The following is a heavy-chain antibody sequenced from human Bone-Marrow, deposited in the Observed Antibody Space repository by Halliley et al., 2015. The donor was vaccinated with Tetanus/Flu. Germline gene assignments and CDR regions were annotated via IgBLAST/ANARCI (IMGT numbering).Heavy chain of an antibody. J-gene: IGHJ4*02. CDR1: GGSISGGDSY. V-gene: IGHV4-30-4*01. CDR2: IHYTGSS. CDR3: ARSMTTVTPRFDY. D-gene: IGHD4-17*01. Sequence: TLSLTCAVSGGSISGGDSYWSWIRQPPGKGLEWVGFIHYTGSSYYNPSLKSRATISVDTSRDQLSLGMRSVTAADTAVYYCARSMTTVTPRFDYWGQGTLVTVSS.